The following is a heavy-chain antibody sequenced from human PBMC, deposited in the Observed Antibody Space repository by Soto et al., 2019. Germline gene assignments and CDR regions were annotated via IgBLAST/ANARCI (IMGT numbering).Heavy chain of an antibody. D-gene: IGHD2-21*02. CDR1: RAPICRGDYY. J-gene: IGHJ5*02. CDR2: IYYHGNT. Sequence: SETLSLTCTVSRAPICRGDYYRGRARQHPGKVLAWIAYIYYHGNTYSNPSLKSRFTISLDTSEKQFSLRLNSASAADTAIYDCVRGGSIVVTARCGSCGQGSLVA. V-gene: IGHV4-30-4*01. CDR3: VRGGSIVVTARCGS.